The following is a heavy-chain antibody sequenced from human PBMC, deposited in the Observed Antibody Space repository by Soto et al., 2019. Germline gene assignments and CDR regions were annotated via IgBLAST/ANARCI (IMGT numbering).Heavy chain of an antibody. V-gene: IGHV3-21*06. CDR1: GFIFTRYS. J-gene: IGHJ4*02. CDR2: ISSTTNYI. Sequence: LRLSCAASGFIFTRYSMNWVRQAPGKGLEWVSSISSTTNYIYYGDSMKGRFTISRDNAKNSLYLEMNSLRAEDTAVYYCARESEDLTSNFDYWGQGTLVTVSS. CDR3: ARESEDLTSNFDY.